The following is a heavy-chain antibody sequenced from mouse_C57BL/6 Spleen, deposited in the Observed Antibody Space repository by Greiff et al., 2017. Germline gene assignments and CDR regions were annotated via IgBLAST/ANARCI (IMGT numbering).Heavy chain of an antibody. J-gene: IGHJ1*03. CDR2: IDPSDSYT. Sequence: QVQLQQPGAELVMPGASVKLSCKASGYTFTSYWMHWVKQRPGQGLEWIGEIDPSDSYTNYNQKFKGKSTLTVDKSSSTAYMQLSSLTSEDSAVYYCARSRGSTMITDWYFDVWGTGTTVTVSS. V-gene: IGHV1-69*01. CDR1: GYTFTSYW. D-gene: IGHD2-4*01. CDR3: ARSRGSTMITDWYFDV.